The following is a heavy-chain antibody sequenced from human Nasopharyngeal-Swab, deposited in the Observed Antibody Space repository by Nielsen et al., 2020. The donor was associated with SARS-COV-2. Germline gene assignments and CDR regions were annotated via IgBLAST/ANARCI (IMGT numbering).Heavy chain of an antibody. D-gene: IGHD3-3*01. V-gene: IGHV4-59*01. CDR3: ARGYDFWSGYYSAYFDY. CDR2: IYYSGNT. Sequence: SETLSLTCTVSGGSISSNYWSWIRQPPGKGLQWIGYIYYSGNTNYNPSLKRRVTISVDTSKNQFSLKLSSVTAADTAVYHCARGYDFWSGYYSAYFDYWGQGTLVTVSS. J-gene: IGHJ4*02. CDR1: GGSISSNY.